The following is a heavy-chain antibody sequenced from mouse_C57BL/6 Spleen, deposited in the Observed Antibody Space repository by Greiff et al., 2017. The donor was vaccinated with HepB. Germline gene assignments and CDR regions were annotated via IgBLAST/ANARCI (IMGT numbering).Heavy chain of an antibody. J-gene: IGHJ2*01. Sequence: VQLQQPGAELVMPGASVKLSCKASGYTFTSYWMHWVKQRPGQGLEWIGEIDPSDSYTNYNQKFKGKSTLTVDKSSSTAYMQLSGLTSEDSAVYYCARRDGYNFDYWGQGTTLTVSS. CDR2: IDPSDSYT. V-gene: IGHV1-69*01. CDR3: ARRDGYNFDY. CDR1: GYTFTSYW. D-gene: IGHD2-3*01.